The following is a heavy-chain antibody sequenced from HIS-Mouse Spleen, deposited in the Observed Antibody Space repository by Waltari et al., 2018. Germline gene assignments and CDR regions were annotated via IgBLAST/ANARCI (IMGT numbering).Heavy chain of an antibody. V-gene: IGHV4-39*03. Sequence: QRQLQESGGGLGKGGETLSLTCNVSGGSISSSSYYWGWIRQPPGKGLEWIGSIYYSGSTYYNPSLKSRLPLSLSSSKHQFSLTLSSVTAADTAFSSSSLPLPSLLLSSPFSFPLWGRGTLVTVSS. CDR3: SLPLPSLLLSSPFSFPL. J-gene: IGHJ2*01. CDR1: GGSISSSSYY. CDR2: IYYSGST.